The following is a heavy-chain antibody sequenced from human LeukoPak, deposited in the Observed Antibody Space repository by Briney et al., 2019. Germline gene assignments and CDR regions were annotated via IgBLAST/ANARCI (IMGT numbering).Heavy chain of an antibody. CDR3: AREGGDSSGYYSGRNWFDP. V-gene: IGHV4-30-4*08. J-gene: IGHJ5*02. CDR1: GGSISSGDYY. Sequence: SETLSLTCTVSGGSISSGDYYWSWIRQPPGKGLEWVGYIYYSGSTYYNPSLKSRVTISVDTSKNQFSLKLSSVTAADTAVYYCAREGGDSSGYYSGRNWFDPWGQGTLVTVSS. D-gene: IGHD3-22*01. CDR2: IYYSGST.